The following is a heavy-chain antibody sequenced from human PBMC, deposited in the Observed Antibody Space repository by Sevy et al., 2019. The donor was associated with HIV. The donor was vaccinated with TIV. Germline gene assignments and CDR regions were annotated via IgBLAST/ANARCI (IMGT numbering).Heavy chain of an antibody. V-gene: IGHV1-2*02. Sequence: ASVKVSCKASGYTFTGYYMHWVRQAPGQGLEWMGWINPNSGGTNYAQKFQGRVTMTRDMSISTAYMELSRLRSDDTAVYYCAKSIWFGELLIGYWGQGTLVTVS. J-gene: IGHJ4*02. CDR2: INPNSGGT. CDR1: GYTFTGYY. CDR3: AKSIWFGELLIGY. D-gene: IGHD3-10*01.